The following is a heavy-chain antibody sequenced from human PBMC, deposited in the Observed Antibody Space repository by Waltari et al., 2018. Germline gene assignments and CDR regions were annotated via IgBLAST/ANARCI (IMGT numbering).Heavy chain of an antibody. D-gene: IGHD3-10*01. Sequence: QVQLQESGPGLVKPSQTLSLTCTVSGGSISSGGYYWSWIRQPPGKGLEWIGYIYYSGSTYYNPSLKSRVTISVDTSKNQFSLKLSSVTAADTAVYYCARDCYGSGSAYYFDYWGQGTLVTVSS. J-gene: IGHJ4*02. V-gene: IGHV4-31*03. CDR3: ARDCYGSGSAYYFDY. CDR2: IYYSGST. CDR1: GGSISSGGYY.